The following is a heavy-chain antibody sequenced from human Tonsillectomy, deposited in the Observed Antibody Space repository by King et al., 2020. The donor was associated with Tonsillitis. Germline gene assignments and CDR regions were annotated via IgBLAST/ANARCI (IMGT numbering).Heavy chain of an antibody. CDR2: ISGSGGST. V-gene: IGHV3-23*04. CDR3: AKARDFWSPHGIDV. D-gene: IGHD3-3*01. J-gene: IGHJ6*02. Sequence: VQLVESGGGLIQPGGSLRLSCAASGFTFSSYAMNWVRQAPGKGLEWVSGISGSGGSTYYADSEKGRFAIYRDNSKNTLYLQMNSLRAEDTAVYYCAKARDFWSPHGIDVWGQGTTVTVSS. CDR1: GFTFSSYA.